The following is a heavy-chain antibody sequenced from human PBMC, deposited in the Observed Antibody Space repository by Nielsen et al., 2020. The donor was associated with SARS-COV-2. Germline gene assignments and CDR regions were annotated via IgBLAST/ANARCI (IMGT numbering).Heavy chain of an antibody. CDR1: GGSFTAYY. CDR3: AGGFYDSRGYNLVY. Sequence: SETLSLTCAVSGGSFTAYYWSWIRQPPGKGLEWIGEINHSGDTNNNPPLRSRVTVSRDTSKNQFSLKLSSVTAADTAVYYCAGGFYDSRGYNLVYWGQGNLVTVSS. V-gene: IGHV4-34*01. J-gene: IGHJ4*02. CDR2: INHSGDT. D-gene: IGHD3-22*01.